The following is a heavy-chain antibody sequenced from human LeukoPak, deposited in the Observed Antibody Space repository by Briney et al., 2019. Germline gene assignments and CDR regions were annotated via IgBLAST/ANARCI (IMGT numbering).Heavy chain of an antibody. J-gene: IGHJ4*01. CDR3: ATLELERRSVIDY. CDR2: VDPEDGET. V-gene: IGHV1-69-2*01. Sequence: ASVKVSCKVSGYTFTDYYMHWVQQAPGKGLEWMGLVDPEDGETIYAEKFQGRVTITADTSTDTAYMELSSLRSKDTAVYYCATLELERRSVIDYWGQGTLVTVSS. D-gene: IGHD1-1*01. CDR1: GYTFTDYY.